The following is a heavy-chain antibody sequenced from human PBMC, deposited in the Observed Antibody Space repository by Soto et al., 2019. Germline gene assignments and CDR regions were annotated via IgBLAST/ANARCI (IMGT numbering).Heavy chain of an antibody. CDR2: ISGDGATT. CDR1: RFTFSSHW. D-gene: IGHD2-8*01. V-gene: IGHV3-74*01. Sequence: EVYLVESGGGLVQPGGSLRLSCAASRFTFSSHWMHWVRQAPGKGLVWVSSISGDGATTFYADSVKGRFTASRDNSENTLYLQMNSLRVEDTAVYFCATVPNGIPEASGAWGQGTLVTVSS. J-gene: IGHJ4*02. CDR3: ATVPNGIPEASGA.